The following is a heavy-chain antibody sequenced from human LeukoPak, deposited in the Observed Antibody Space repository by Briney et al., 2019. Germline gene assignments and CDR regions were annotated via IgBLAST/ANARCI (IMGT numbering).Heavy chain of an antibody. CDR2: IYYSGST. V-gene: IGHV4-59*01. D-gene: IGHD6-19*01. Sequence: PSETLSLTCTVSGDSITSYYWSWVRQPPGKGLEWIGYIYYSGSTKYNPSLKSRVSISVDTSKNQFSLKLNSVTAADTAVYYCARGKEQWFEGSSYYFDYWGQGTLVTVSS. CDR3: ARGKEQWFEGSSYYFDY. J-gene: IGHJ4*02. CDR1: GDSITSYY.